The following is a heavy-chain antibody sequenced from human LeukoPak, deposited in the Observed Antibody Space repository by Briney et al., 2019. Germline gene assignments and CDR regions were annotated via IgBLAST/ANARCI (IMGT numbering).Heavy chain of an antibody. V-gene: IGHV4-4*07. CDR3: AREGVSGSYYYYYMDV. J-gene: IGHJ6*03. CDR1: GGSISSYY. D-gene: IGHD5-12*01. CDR2: IYTSGST. Sequence: SETLSLTCTVSGGSISSYYWSWIRQPAGKGLEWIGRIYTSGSTNYNPSLKSRVTMSVDTSKNQFSLKLSSVTAADTAVYYCAREGVSGSYYYYYMDVWGKGTTVTISS.